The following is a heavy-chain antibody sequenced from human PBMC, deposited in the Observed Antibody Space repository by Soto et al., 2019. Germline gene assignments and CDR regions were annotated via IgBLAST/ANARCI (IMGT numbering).Heavy chain of an antibody. CDR3: TKDRATPRIY. Sequence: QVQLVESGGGVVQPGRSLSLSCAASGFTFRNYVMHWVRQAPGKGLEWVAVISSDGSNKYYADSVKGRFTISRDNSKNTLYLQMNSLRIEDTAVYYCTKDRATPRIYWGQGTLVTVSS. CDR2: ISSDGSNK. V-gene: IGHV3-30*18. J-gene: IGHJ4*02. CDR1: GFTFRNYV.